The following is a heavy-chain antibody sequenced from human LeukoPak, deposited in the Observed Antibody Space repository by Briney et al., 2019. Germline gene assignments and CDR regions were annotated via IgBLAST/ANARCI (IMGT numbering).Heavy chain of an antibody. V-gene: IGHV3-9*01. J-gene: IGHJ5*02. CDR3: AKGPARILYWEGWFDP. D-gene: IGHD2-8*02. CDR1: GFTFDDYA. CDR2: ISWNSGSI. Sequence: GRSLRLSCAASGFTFDDYAMHWVRQAPGKGLELVSGISWNSGSIGYADSVKGRFTISRDNAKNSLYLQMNSLRAEDTALYYCAKGPARILYWEGWFDPWGQGTLVTVSS.